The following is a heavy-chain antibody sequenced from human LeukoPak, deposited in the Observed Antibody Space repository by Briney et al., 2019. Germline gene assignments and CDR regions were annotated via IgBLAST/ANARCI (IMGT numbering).Heavy chain of an antibody. CDR2: IKQDGSEK. D-gene: IGHD3-10*01. CDR1: GFTFSNYW. Sequence: GGSLRLSCVASGFTFSNYWMGWVRQAPGKGLEWVANIKQDGSEKYYVDSVKGRFTISRDNANNSLYLQMYSLRAEDTAVYYCARGSTSLREYAFDIWGQGTMVTVSS. V-gene: IGHV3-7*03. J-gene: IGHJ3*02. CDR3: ARGSTSLREYAFDI.